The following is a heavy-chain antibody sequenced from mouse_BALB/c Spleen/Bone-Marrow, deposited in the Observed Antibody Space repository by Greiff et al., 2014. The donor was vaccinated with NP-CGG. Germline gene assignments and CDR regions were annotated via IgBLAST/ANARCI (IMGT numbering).Heavy chain of an antibody. CDR1: GYTFTDYN. J-gene: IGHJ3*01. Sequence: VQLQQSGPELVKPGASVKISCKASGYTFTDYNMHWVKQSHGKSLEWIGYIYPYNGGAGYNQKFKSKATLAVDNPSSTAYMELRSLTSDDSAVYYCARSYGNYDAWFAHWGQGTLVTVSA. V-gene: IGHV1S29*02. CDR2: IYPYNGGA. D-gene: IGHD2-1*01. CDR3: ARSYGNYDAWFAH.